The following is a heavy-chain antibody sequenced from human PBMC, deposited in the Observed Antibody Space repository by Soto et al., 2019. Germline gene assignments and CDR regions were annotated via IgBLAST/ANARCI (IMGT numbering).Heavy chain of an antibody. Sequence: EVQVLESGGGLVQPGGSLRLSCAVSGFTFSSYAMNWVRQAPGKGLEWVSGISGSGGSTYSADSVKGRFTISRDNSRNTLFLQMNSLRPEDTAVYYCAKDRKSGSGWYWDYWGQGTLVTVSS. CDR1: GFTFSSYA. CDR2: ISGSGGST. D-gene: IGHD6-19*01. CDR3: AKDRKSGSGWYWDY. V-gene: IGHV3-23*01. J-gene: IGHJ4*02.